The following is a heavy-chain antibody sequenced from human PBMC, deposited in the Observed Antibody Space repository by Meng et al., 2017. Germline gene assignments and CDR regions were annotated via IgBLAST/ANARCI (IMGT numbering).Heavy chain of an antibody. V-gene: IGHV3-7*01. CDR1: RFTFSRYW. J-gene: IGHJ4*02. CDR2: IKEDGSEK. CDR3: ARPSVVGATFGY. D-gene: IGHD1-26*01. Sequence: GESLKISCAASRFTFSRYWMSWVRQAPGKGLKWVANIKEDGSEKNYVDSVKGRFTISRDNAKNSLYLQMNSLRAEDTAVYYCARPSVVGATFGYWGQGTLVTVSS.